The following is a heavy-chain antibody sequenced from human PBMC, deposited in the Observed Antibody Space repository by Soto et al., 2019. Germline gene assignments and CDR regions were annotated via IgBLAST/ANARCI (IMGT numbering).Heavy chain of an antibody. D-gene: IGHD3-22*01. CDR1: GYTFTSYG. J-gene: IGHJ4*02. V-gene: IGHV1-18*01. CDR2: ISAYNGNT. Sequence: QVQLVQSGAEVKKPGASVKVSCKASGYTFTSYGISWVRQARGQGLEWMGWISAYNGNTNYAQKLQGRVTMTTDTSTSTAYMVRRSLRSDDTAVYYCARGDSSGYHEADFDYWGQGTLVTVSA. CDR3: ARGDSSGYHEADFDY.